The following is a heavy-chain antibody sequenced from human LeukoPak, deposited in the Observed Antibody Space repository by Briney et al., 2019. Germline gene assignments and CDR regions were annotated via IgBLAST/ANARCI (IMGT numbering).Heavy chain of an antibody. V-gene: IGHV1-69*13. Sequence: AASVKVSCKASGGTFSGYAINWVRRAPGQGLEWMGGIIAMIGTAKYAQRFQGRVTITADESTSTAYMEVSSLRSEETAVYYCAIFQGTYGDNGNDHWGQGTLVIVSS. CDR2: IIAMIGTA. CDR1: GGTFSGYA. J-gene: IGHJ4*02. CDR3: AIFQGTYGDNGNDH. D-gene: IGHD4-17*01.